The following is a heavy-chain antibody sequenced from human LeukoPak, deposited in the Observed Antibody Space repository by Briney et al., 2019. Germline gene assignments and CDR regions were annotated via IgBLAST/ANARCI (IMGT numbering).Heavy chain of an antibody. J-gene: IGHJ5*02. D-gene: IGHD3-10*02. V-gene: IGHV6-1*01. CDR1: GDSVSSNSAA. CDR2: TYYRSKWYN. CDR3: ARELFGLVSRFVIGWFDP. Sequence: SQTLSLTCAISGDSVSSNSAAWNSISQSPSRGLEWLERTYYRSKWYNHYSVSAKSRITINPDTSKNKFSLQLNSVTPEDTAVYYCARELFGLVSRFVIGWFDPWGQGTLVTVSS.